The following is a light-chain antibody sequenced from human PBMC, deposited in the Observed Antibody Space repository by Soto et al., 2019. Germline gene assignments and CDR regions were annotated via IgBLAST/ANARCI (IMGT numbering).Light chain of an antibody. CDR2: DAS. J-gene: IGKJ4*01. Sequence: EIVLTQSPGTLSLSPEDSATLSCRASQTVYNYLAWYQQRPGQSPRLLIYDASKGAPGIPARFSGSGSGTDFTLTIRSLEPEDFAIYYCQQRANWPALTFGGGTKVEIK. CDR3: QQRANWPALT. CDR1: QTVYNY. V-gene: IGKV3-11*01.